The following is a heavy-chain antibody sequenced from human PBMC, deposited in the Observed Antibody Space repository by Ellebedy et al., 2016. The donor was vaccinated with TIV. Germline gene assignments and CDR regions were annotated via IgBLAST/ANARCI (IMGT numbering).Heavy chain of an antibody. V-gene: IGHV6-1*01. Sequence: SETLSLXXAISGDSVSSNSAAWNWIRQSPSRGLEWLGRTYYRSKWYNDYAVSVKSRITINPDTSKNQFSLQLNSVTPEDTAVYYCARGDRLLWFGELTDPYYFDYWGQGTLVTVSS. D-gene: IGHD3-10*01. CDR1: GDSVSSNSAA. CDR2: TYYRSKWYN. J-gene: IGHJ4*02. CDR3: ARGDRLLWFGELTDPYYFDY.